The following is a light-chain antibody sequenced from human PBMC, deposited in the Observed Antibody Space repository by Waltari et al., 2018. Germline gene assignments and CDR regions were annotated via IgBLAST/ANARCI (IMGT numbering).Light chain of an antibody. CDR1: LSLLPKNGNNY. CDR3: MQSLQSLWT. V-gene: IGKV2-28*01. J-gene: IGKJ1*01. Sequence: DIVVSQAPLALPVTPGEPASIPSRSSLSLLPKNGNNYLDWYLQKPGQSPQLLIYLGSNRASGVPDRFSGSGSGTDFTLRISRVEAEDVGVYYCMQSLQSLWTFGPGTKVEIK. CDR2: LGS.